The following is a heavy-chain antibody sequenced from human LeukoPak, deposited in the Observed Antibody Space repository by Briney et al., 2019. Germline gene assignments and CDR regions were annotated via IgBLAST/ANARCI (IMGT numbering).Heavy chain of an antibody. Sequence: ASVKVSCKASGYTFTGYYMHWVRQAPGQGLEWMGWINPNSGGTNYAQKFQGRVTMTRDTSISTAYMELSRLRSDDTGVYYCARSTRFSLTGPIFDYWGQGTLVTVSS. CDR1: GYTFTGYY. D-gene: IGHD3-9*01. CDR2: INPNSGGT. V-gene: IGHV1-2*02. CDR3: ARSTRFSLTGPIFDY. J-gene: IGHJ4*02.